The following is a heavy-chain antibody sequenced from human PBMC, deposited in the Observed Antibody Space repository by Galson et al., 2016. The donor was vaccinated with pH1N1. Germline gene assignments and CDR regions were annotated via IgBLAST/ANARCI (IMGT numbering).Heavy chain of an antibody. CDR3: AHREVMITNAFDF. D-gene: IGHD3-16*01. J-gene: IGHJ3*01. V-gene: IGHV2-5*02. CDR2: IYWDDDK. CDR1: GFSLHSSGMG. Sequence: PALVKPPPSLTLTCTFSGFSLHSSGMGVGWIRQPPGKALEWLALIYWDDDKRYSPSLKTRLTINKDTSKNQVVLMMTNMDPVDTATYYCAHREVMITNAFDFWGQGTKVTVSS.